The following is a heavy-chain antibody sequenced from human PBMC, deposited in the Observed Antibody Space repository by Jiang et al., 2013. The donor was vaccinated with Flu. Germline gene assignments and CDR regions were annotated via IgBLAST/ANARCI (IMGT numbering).Heavy chain of an antibody. V-gene: IGHV1-2*02. D-gene: IGHD6-13*01. Sequence: SGAEVKKPGASVKVSCKASGYAFIDYYIHWVRQAPGQGLEWMGWINPNSGGTNYAQKFQGRVTMTRDTSISTAYMELSRLTSDDTAMYYCARVRIAGAEGALLDYWGQGTLVTVSS. J-gene: IGHJ4*02. CDR3: ARVRIAGAEGALLDY. CDR2: INPNSGGT. CDR1: GYAFIDYY.